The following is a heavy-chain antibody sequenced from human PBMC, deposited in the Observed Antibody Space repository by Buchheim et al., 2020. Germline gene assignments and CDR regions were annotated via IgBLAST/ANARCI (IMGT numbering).Heavy chain of an antibody. CDR3: ARESSSGNYYYYYMDV. D-gene: IGHD6-6*01. J-gene: IGHJ6*03. CDR2: LWYDGSNK. V-gene: IGHV3-33*01. Sequence: QVQLVESGGGVVQPGRSLRLSCAASGFTFSSYGMHWVRQAPGKGLEWVAVLWYDGSNKYYADSVKGRFTISRDNYKNTLYLQMNSLRAEDTAVYYCARESSSGNYYYYYMDVWGKGTT. CDR1: GFTFSSYG.